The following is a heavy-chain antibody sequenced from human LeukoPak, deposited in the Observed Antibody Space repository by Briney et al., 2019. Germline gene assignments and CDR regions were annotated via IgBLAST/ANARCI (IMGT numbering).Heavy chain of an antibody. CDR3: SRDSLSSCGGDCYSGLDV. D-gene: IGHD2-21*02. V-gene: IGHV3-74*01. J-gene: IGHJ6*02. CDR1: GFTFSNYW. Sequence: GGSLRLSCAASGFTFSNYWMHWVRQAPGEALMWVSRIKSDGSSTTYADSVKGRFTISRDNAKNTLYLQTNSLRAEDTAVYYCSRDSLSSCGGDCYSGLDVWGQGTTVTVS. CDR2: IKSDGSST.